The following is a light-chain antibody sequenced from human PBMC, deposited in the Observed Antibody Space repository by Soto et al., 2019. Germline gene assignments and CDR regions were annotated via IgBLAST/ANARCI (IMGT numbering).Light chain of an antibody. Sequence: VLPPSPGTLSLSPGERATLSCRASQSVTSTYLAWYQQRPGQAPRLLLYGASSRATGIPDRFSGSGSGTDFTLTISRLEPEDFAVYFCQQYVSPPVTFGGG. V-gene: IGKV3-20*01. CDR1: QSVTSTY. CDR2: GAS. CDR3: QQYVSPPVT. J-gene: IGKJ4*01.